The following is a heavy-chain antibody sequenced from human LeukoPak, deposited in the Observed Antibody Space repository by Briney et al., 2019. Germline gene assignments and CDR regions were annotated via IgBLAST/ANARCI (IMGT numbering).Heavy chain of an antibody. V-gene: IGHV1-46*01. J-gene: IGHJ4*02. CDR3: VRQKSGGTYDY. CDR2: IRPGDTRT. Sequence: GASVKVSCKASGYTFTAYYIQWMRQAPGQGLEWMGTIRPGDTRTTYAQKFQGRVTMTWDMSTTTGYMELSSLRSEDTAVYYCVRQKSGGTYDYCGQGTLVTVSS. CDR1: GYTFTAYY. D-gene: IGHD3-16*01.